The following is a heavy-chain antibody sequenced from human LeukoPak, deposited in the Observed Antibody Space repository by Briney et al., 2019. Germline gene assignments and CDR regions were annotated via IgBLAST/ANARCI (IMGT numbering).Heavy chain of an antibody. CDR3: ARKASSSWEPVDY. J-gene: IGHJ4*02. D-gene: IGHD6-13*01. CDR1: GFTFSRYP. Sequence: PGGSLRLSCAASGFTFSRYPIHWVRQAPGKGLEWVAVISYDGSNKYYADSVKGRFTISRDNSKNTLYLQMNSLRAEDTAVYYCARKASSSWEPVDYWGQGTLVTVSS. V-gene: IGHV3-30-3*01. CDR2: ISYDGSNK.